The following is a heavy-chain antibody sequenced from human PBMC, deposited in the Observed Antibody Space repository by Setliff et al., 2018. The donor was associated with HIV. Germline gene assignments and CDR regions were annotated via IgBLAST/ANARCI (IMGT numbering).Heavy chain of an antibody. CDR2: INHSGST. CDR3: ARDDTVVRGHIDY. D-gene: IGHD3-10*01. CDR1: SGSFSGYY. V-gene: IGHV4-34*01. Sequence: SETLSLTCAVYSGSFSGYYWSWIRQPPGKGLEWIGEINHSGSTNYNPSLKSRVTISVDTSKNQFSLKLSSVTAADTAVYYCARDDTVVRGHIDYWGQGTLVTVSS. J-gene: IGHJ4*02.